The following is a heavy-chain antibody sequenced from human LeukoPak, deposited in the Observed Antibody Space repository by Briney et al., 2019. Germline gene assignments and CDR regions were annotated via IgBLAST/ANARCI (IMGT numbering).Heavy chain of an antibody. CDR1: GFTFSSYW. Sequence: PGGSLRLSCAASGFTFSSYWMAWVRQAPGKGLEWVANIKQDGSEKYYVDSVKGRFTISRDNAKNSLYLQMNSLRAEDTAVYYCAELGITMIGGVWGKGTTVTISS. V-gene: IGHV3-7*01. CDR2: IKQDGSEK. CDR3: AELGITMIGGV. J-gene: IGHJ6*04. D-gene: IGHD3-10*02.